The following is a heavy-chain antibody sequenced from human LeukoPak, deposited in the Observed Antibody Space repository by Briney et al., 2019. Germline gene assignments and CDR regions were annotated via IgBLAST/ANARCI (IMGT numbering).Heavy chain of an antibody. CDR3: ARDGVGWPYYFDY. V-gene: IGHV4-59*11. CDR1: DDSFSSHY. D-gene: IGHD2-8*01. J-gene: IGHJ4*02. CDR2: IYYSGST. Sequence: SETLSLTCAVSDDSFSSHYWSWIRQPPGKGLEWIGYIYYSGSTNYNPSLKSRVTISVDTSKNQFSLKLSSVTAADTAVYYCARDGVGWPYYFDYWGQGTLVTVSS.